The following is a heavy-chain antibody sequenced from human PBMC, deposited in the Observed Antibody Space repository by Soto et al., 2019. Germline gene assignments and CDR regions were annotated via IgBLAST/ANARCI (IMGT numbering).Heavy chain of an antibody. D-gene: IGHD3-22*01. V-gene: IGHV3-33*01. CDR1: GFTFSSYG. J-gene: IGHJ4*02. CDR3: ARVRYYYDSSGYSPVFDY. Sequence: ESGGGVVQPGRSLRLSCAASGFTFSSYGMHWVRQAPGKGLERVAVIWYDGSNKYYADSVKGRFTISRDNSKNTLYLQMNSLRAEDTAVYYCARVRYYYDSSGYSPVFDYWGQGTLVTVSS. CDR2: IWYDGSNK.